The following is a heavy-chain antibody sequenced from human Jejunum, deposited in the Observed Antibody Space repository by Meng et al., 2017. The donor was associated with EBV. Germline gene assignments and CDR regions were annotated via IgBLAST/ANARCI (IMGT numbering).Heavy chain of an antibody. J-gene: IGHJ4*02. Sequence: GRWVESGGGLVQPGGSLRLSCAASGFTFSDYWMHWVRQAPGKGLVWVSRIKNDGTDPYYADSVKGRFTVSRDNAKNTLYLQMNSLRAEDTAIYYCARGYRDYWGRGTLVTVSS. V-gene: IGHV3-74*01. CDR2: IKNDGTDP. CDR1: GFTFSDYW. CDR3: ARGYRDY. D-gene: IGHD5-18*01.